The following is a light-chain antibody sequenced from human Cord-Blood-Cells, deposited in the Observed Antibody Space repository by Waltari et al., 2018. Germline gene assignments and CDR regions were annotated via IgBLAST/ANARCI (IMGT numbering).Light chain of an antibody. CDR1: SSDVGSYNL. CDR2: EGS. J-gene: IGLJ3*02. V-gene: IGLV2-23*01. Sequence: QSALTQPASVSGSPGQSITISCTGTSSDVGSYNLVSWHQQHPGKAPKLMIYEGSKRPSGVSNRFAGSKSGNTASRTISGLQAEDEADYYCCSYAGSSTWVFGGGTKLTVL. CDR3: CSYAGSSTWV.